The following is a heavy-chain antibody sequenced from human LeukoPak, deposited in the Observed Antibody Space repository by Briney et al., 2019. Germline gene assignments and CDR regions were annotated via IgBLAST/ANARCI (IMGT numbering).Heavy chain of an antibody. D-gene: IGHD1-14*01. CDR2: INQGGSDK. CDR1: GFTFSGHW. V-gene: IGHV3-7*01. Sequence: GGSLRLSCAASGFTFSGHWMSWVRQAPGKGLEWVASINQGGSDKYYVDSVKGRFTISRDNANSLLYLQMNSLRGEDTAVYYCTRDRSRAEDDWGQGTLVTVSS. J-gene: IGHJ4*02. CDR3: TRDRSRAEDD.